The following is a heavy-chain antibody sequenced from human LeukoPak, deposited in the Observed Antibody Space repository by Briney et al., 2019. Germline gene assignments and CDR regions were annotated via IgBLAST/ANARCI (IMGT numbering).Heavy chain of an antibody. J-gene: IGHJ4*02. CDR1: RFTFSSYG. CDR2: ISFDGGNK. CDR3: ARVPRSSRIPIFR. D-gene: IGHD3-3*01. V-gene: IGHV3-30*03. Sequence: GRSLRLSCAASRFTFSSYGMHWVRQAPGKGLEWVAVISFDGGNKYYADSVKGRFTTSRDNSKNTLYLQINSLRAEDTAVYYCARVPRSSRIPIFRWGQGTLVTVSS.